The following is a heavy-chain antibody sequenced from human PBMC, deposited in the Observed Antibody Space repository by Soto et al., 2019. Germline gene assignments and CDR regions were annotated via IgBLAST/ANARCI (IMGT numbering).Heavy chain of an antibody. J-gene: IGHJ6*02. CDR2: ISPYTGNT. CDR1: GYIFVNYG. D-gene: IGHD3-16*02. CDR3: VMVDNFVTPAPQDV. Sequence: QVQLVQSGDEVKKPGASVKVSCKASGYIFVNYGIAWVRQAPGQGLEWMGWISPYTGNTHSATKVQGRLTMTTDTSTSTAYMDLGSLTSDETAVYYCVMVDNFVTPAPQDVWGQWTTVTVSS. V-gene: IGHV1-18*01.